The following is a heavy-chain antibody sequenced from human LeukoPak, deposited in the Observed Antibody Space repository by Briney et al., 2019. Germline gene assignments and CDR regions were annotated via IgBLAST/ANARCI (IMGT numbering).Heavy chain of an antibody. CDR3: ARLSNYYGSGSYYSFLFLDV. CDR1: GGSISSGSYY. Sequence: ASETLSLTCTVSGGSISSGSYYWSWIRQPAGKGLEWIGRIYTSGSTNYNPSLKSRVTISVDTSKNQFSLKLSSVTAADTAVYYCARLSNYYGSGSYYSFLFLDVWGKGTTVTISS. V-gene: IGHV4-61*02. CDR2: IYTSGST. J-gene: IGHJ6*04. D-gene: IGHD3-10*01.